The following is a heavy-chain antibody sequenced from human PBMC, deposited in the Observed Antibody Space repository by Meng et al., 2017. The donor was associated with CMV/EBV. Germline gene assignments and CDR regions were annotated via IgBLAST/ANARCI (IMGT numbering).Heavy chain of an antibody. CDR2: IYTSGST. CDR1: GGSIRIYS. J-gene: IGHJ4*02. V-gene: IGHV4-4*07. D-gene: IGHD6-19*01. CDR3: ARDSSGWYPHFDY. Sequence: QVQLQESGPGLVKPSGTQSLPCTFSGGSIRIYSWSWIRQPPGKGLEWIGRIYTSGSTNYNPSLKSRVTMSVDTSKNQFSLKLSSVPAADTAVYYCARDSSGWYPHFDYWGQGTLVTVSS.